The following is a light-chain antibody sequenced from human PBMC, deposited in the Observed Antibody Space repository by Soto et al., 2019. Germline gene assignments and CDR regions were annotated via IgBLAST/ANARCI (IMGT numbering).Light chain of an antibody. Sequence: EIVITQSPATLSVSPEQRATLSCRASQSVSSSVAWYQQKPGQAPRLLIYDSSSRATGVPARFSGSGAGTDFTLTISSLQSEDFAVYYCQQYTNWPPITFGQGTRLEIK. CDR2: DSS. J-gene: IGKJ5*01. CDR1: QSVSSS. CDR3: QQYTNWPPIT. V-gene: IGKV3-15*01.